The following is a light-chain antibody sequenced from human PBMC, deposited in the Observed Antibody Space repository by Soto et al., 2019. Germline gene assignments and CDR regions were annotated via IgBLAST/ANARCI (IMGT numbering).Light chain of an antibody. V-gene: IGLV1-40*01. J-gene: IGLJ3*02. CDR3: QSYDSSLFWV. CDR2: GNN. Sequence: QSVLTQPPSVSGAPGQRVTISCTGSSSNIGAGYDVHWYQQLPGTAPKLLIYGNNNRPSGVPDRFSGSTSGTSATLAITGLQAEDEADYYCQSYDSSLFWVFGGGTKLTVL. CDR1: SSNIGAGYD.